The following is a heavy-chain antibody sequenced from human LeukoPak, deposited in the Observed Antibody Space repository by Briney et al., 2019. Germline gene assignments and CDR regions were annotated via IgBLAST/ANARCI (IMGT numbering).Heavy chain of an antibody. CDR2: ISWNSGSI. CDR3: GKATIPPFFRGGSCFPDFFDF. J-gene: IGHJ4*02. Sequence: GGSLRLSCAASGFTFDDYAMHWVRQAPGKGLEWVSGISWNSGSIGYADSVKGRFTISRDNAKNSLYLQMNSLRAEDTGLYYCGKATIPPFFRGGSCFPDFFDFWGQGTLVTVSS. V-gene: IGHV3-9*01. CDR1: GFTFDDYA. D-gene: IGHD2-15*01.